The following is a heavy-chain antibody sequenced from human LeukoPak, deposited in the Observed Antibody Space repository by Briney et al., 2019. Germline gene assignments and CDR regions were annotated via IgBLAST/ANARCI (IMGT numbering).Heavy chain of an antibody. CDR3: AGEYCGGDCLDYYYYGMDV. CDR1: GFTFSSYS. Sequence: GGSLRLSCAASGFTFSSYSMNWVRQAPGKGLEWVSSISSSSSYIYYADSVKGRFTISRDNAKNSLYLQMNSLRAEDTAVYYCAGEYCGGDCLDYYYYGMDVWGQGTTVTVSS. V-gene: IGHV3-21*01. J-gene: IGHJ6*02. CDR2: ISSSSSYI. D-gene: IGHD2-21*02.